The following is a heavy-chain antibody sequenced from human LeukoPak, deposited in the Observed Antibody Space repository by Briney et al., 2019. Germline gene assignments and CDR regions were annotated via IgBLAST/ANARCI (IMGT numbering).Heavy chain of an antibody. J-gene: IGHJ5*02. CDR2: IYHSGST. V-gene: IGHV4-30-2*01. CDR3: AGVHYYDSSGYYYGLSGWFDP. D-gene: IGHD3-22*01. CDR1: GGSISSGGYS. Sequence: PSETLSLTCAVSGGSISSGGYSWSWIRQPPGKGLEWIGYIYHSGSTYYNPSLKSRVTISVDRSKNQFSLKLSSVTAADTAVYYCAGVHYYDSSGYYYGLSGWFDPWGQGTLVTVSS.